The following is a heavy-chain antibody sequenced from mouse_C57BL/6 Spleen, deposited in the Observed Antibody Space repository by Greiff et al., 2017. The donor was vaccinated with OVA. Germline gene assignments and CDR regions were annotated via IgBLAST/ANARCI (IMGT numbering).Heavy chain of an antibody. J-gene: IGHJ1*03. Sequence: QVQLQQSGPGLVQPSQCLSITCTVSGFSLTSYGVHWVRQPPGKGLEWLGVIWRGGSTDYNAAFISRLSISKDNSKSQVVFKMNSLQADDTSIYYWAKRDYSNDWYFDVWGTGTTVTVSS. D-gene: IGHD2-5*01. CDR2: IWRGGST. CDR3: AKRDYSNDWYFDV. V-gene: IGHV2-4*01. CDR1: GFSLTSYG.